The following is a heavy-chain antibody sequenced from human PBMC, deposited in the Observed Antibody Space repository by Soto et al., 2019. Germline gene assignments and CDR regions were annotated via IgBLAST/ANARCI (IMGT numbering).Heavy chain of an antibody. CDR1: GFTVSSKY. CDR3: AKGDYNLDV. D-gene: IGHD4-4*01. CDR2: IYSGGST. Sequence: PVGSLRLSCAAPGFTVSSKYMSWVRQAPGKGLEWVSVIYSGGSTYYADSVKGRFTISRDNSKNTLFLQMNSLRAEDTAVYYCAKGDYNLDVWGQGTTVTVSS. V-gene: IGHV3-53*01. J-gene: IGHJ6*02.